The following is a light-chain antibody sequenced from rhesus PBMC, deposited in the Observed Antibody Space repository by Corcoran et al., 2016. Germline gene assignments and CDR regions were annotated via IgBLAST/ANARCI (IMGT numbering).Light chain of an antibody. CDR2: EVT. Sequence: QAAMTQPRSVSGSPGQSVTISCTGASSDIGDYNYVSWYQHHPGTAPQLMIYEVTKRPSGVSGRFSGSKSGHTASLTFSGLQTEDDADYYCCSYATSYSHIFGTGTRRTVL. V-gene: IGLV2-32*01. J-gene: IGLJ1*01. CDR1: SSDIGDYNY. CDR3: CSYATSYSHI.